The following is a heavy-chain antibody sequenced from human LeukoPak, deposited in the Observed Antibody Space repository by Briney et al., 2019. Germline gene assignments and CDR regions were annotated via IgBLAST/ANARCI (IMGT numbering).Heavy chain of an antibody. CDR1: GFTFSSYA. V-gene: IGHV3-30-3*01. CDR2: ISYDGSNK. Sequence: GGSLRLSCAASGFTFSSYAMHWVRQAPGKGLEWVAVISYDGSNKYYADSVKGRFTISRDNSKNTLYLQMNSLRAEDTAVYYCARPRSTVTSRYFDYWGQGTLVTVSS. CDR3: ARPRSTVTSRYFDY. D-gene: IGHD4-17*01. J-gene: IGHJ4*02.